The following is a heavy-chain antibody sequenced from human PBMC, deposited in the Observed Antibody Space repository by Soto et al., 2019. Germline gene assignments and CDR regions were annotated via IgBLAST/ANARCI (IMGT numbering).Heavy chain of an antibody. CDR1: GFSFTSSA. CDR3: AAASSTSGGYYGMDV. Sequence: VKVSCKTSGFSFTSSAMQWVRQARGQRLEWIGWIVVGSGHTNNAQRFQERVTITRDMSTSTAYMELRSLRSEDTAVYYCAAASSTSGGYYGMDVWGQGTTVTVPS. D-gene: IGHD2-2*01. J-gene: IGHJ6*02. V-gene: IGHV1-58*02. CDR2: IVVGSGHT.